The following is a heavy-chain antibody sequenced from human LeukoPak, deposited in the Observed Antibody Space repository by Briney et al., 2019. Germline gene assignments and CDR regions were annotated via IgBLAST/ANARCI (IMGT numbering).Heavy chain of an antibody. CDR3: ARAQGRAGTYYMDV. CDR1: GGSISSYY. V-gene: IGHV4-59*01. D-gene: IGHD6-13*01. J-gene: IGHJ6*03. CDR2: IYYSGST. Sequence: SETLSLTCTVSGGSISSYYLSWIRQPPGKGLEWIGYIYYSGSTNYNPSLKSRVTISVDTSKNQFSLKLSSVTAADTAVYYCARAQGRAGTYYMDVWGKGTTVTVSS.